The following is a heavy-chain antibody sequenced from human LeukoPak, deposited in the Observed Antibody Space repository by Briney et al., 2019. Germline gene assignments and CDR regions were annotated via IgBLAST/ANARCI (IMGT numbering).Heavy chain of an antibody. CDR1: GYTFTSYD. V-gene: IGHV1-8*01. D-gene: IGHD6-19*01. J-gene: IGHJ4*02. CDR2: MNPNSGNT. Sequence: GASVKVSCKXSGYTFTSYDINCARQATRQGLEWRGWMNPNSGNTGYAQKFQGRVTMSRNTSISTAYMELSSLRSEYTAVYYCARVGSSGWFINYYSDYWGQGTLVTVSS. CDR3: ARVGSSGWFINYYSDY.